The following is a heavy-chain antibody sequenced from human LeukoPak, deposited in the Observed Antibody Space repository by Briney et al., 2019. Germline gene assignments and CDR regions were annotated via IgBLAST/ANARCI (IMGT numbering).Heavy chain of an antibody. CDR2: ITSSGGTT. V-gene: IGHV3-23*01. CDR1: GFTFSSHS. CDR3: AKCGSTWPADH. J-gene: IGHJ4*02. Sequence: AGSLRLSCAASGFTFSSHSMSWARQAPGKGLEWVSYITSSGGTTYYADAVKDRCTISRDNSKSTLYLHMNSLRAEDTAVYYCAKCGSTWPADHWGQGTLVTVSS. D-gene: IGHD6-13*01.